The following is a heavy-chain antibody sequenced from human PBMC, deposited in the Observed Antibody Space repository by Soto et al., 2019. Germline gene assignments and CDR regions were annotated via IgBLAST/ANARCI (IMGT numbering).Heavy chain of an antibody. Sequence: SETLSINCFVSGYAITAGGYYWSWIRHHPGKGLEWIGSFYSSGSIIYNPSLRSRVSISGDTSSNQFSMSLTSVTAADTARYYCARMYSSGSGWFHPWGQGTLVTVSS. D-gene: IGHD6-19*01. CDR1: GYAITAGGYY. CDR3: ARMYSSGSGWFHP. CDR2: FYSSGSI. V-gene: IGHV4-39*07. J-gene: IGHJ5*02.